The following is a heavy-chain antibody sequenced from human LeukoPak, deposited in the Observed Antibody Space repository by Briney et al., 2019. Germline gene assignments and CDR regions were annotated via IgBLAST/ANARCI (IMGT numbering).Heavy chain of an antibody. V-gene: IGHV3-21*01. Sequence: GGSLRLSCAASGFTFSTAWMNWVRQAPGKGLEWVSSISSSSSYIYYADSLKGRFTISRDNAKNSLYLQMNSLRAEDTAVYYCARDLFSLGYSYGPDYWGQGTLVTVSS. CDR1: GFTFSTAW. J-gene: IGHJ4*02. D-gene: IGHD5-18*01. CDR3: ARDLFSLGYSYGPDY. CDR2: ISSSSSYI.